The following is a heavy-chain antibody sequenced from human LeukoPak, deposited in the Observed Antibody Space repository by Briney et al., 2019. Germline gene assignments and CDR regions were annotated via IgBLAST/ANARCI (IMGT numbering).Heavy chain of an antibody. CDR2: IKDDGSQK. J-gene: IGHJ4*02. V-gene: IGHV3-7*01. CDR3: ARRNSGTWWSFDS. D-gene: IGHD2-15*01. CDR1: RFTFSSYW. Sequence: GGSLRLSCEASRFTFSSYWMSWVPQAPGKGLEWVANIKDDGSQKNYIDSVKGRFTISRDNAKASLFLQMNSLSSEDTAVYYCARRNSGTWWSFDSWGQGTLVTVSS.